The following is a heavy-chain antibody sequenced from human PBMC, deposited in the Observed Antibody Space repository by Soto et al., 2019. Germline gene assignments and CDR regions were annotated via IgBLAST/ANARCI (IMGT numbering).Heavy chain of an antibody. J-gene: IGHJ5*02. CDR2: IYYSGST. Sequence: QVQLQESGPRLVKPSETLSLTCTVSGGSISSYYWSWIRQPPGKGLEWIGYIYYSGSTNYNPSLKSRVTISVDTSKNQFSLKLSSVTAADTAVYYCARDLQGYSSGWFDRGWFDPWGQGILVTVSS. CDR1: GGSISSYY. D-gene: IGHD6-19*01. CDR3: ARDLQGYSSGWFDRGWFDP. V-gene: IGHV4-59*01.